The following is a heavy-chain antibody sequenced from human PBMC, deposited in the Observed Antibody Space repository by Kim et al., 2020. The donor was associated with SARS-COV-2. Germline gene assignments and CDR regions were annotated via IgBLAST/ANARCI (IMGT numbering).Heavy chain of an antibody. CDR1: GGSISTSSYY. V-gene: IGHV4-39*01. D-gene: IGHD3-22*01. CDR2: IYYSGNT. J-gene: IGHJ4*02. CDR3: ARALDYYDRSAYSD. Sequence: SETLSLTCTVSGGSISTSSYYWGWIRQPPGKGLEWIGNIYYSGNTYYNSSLKSRVTIFLDTSKNQFTLKLSSVTAADTAVYYCARALDYYDRSAYSDWGQGTVVTVSS.